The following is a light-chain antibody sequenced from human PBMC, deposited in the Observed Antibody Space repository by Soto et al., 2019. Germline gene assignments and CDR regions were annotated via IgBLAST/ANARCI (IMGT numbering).Light chain of an antibody. CDR2: SNN. CDR1: SSNIGSNT. V-gene: IGLV1-44*01. Sequence: QSVLTQPPPASGTPGQRVTISCSGSSSNIGSNTVNWYQHLPGTAPKLLIYSNNQRPSGVPDRFSGSKSGTSASLAITGLRSEDEADYYCAAWDDSLNGYVFGTGTKVTVL. CDR3: AAWDDSLNGYV. J-gene: IGLJ1*01.